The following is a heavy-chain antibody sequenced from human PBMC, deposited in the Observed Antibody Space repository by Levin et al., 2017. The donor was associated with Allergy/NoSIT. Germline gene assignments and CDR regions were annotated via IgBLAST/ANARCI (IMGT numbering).Heavy chain of an antibody. Sequence: GALRLSCAASGFTFSSYSISWVRQAPGKGLEWVSYISSRSSTIYYADSVKGRFTISRDNAKNSLYLQMNSLRDEDTAVYYCARGGSSSWSFDYWGQGTLVTVSS. CDR1: GFTFSSYS. V-gene: IGHV3-48*02. J-gene: IGHJ4*02. CDR3: ARGGSSSWSFDY. CDR2: ISSRSSTI. D-gene: IGHD6-13*01.